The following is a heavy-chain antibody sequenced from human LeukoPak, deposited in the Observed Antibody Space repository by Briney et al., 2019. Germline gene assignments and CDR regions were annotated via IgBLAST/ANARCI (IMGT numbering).Heavy chain of an antibody. D-gene: IGHD3-3*02. Sequence: SETLSLTCTVSGGSISSGSYYWSWIRQPAGKGLEWIGRIYTSGSTNYNPSLKSRVTISVDTSKNQFSLKLSSVTAADTAVYYCARGSHFWSKFDYWGQETLVTVSS. V-gene: IGHV4-61*02. J-gene: IGHJ4*02. CDR2: IYTSGST. CDR3: ARGSHFWSKFDY. CDR1: GGSISSGSYY.